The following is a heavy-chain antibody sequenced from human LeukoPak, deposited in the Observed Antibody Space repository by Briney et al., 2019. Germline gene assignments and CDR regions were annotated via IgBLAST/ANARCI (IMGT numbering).Heavy chain of an antibody. J-gene: IGHJ4*02. V-gene: IGHV3-11*01. CDR3: ARKIYGSENYIDS. CDR1: GFTFSDYY. CDR2: LSSGGSMI. D-gene: IGHD3-10*01. Sequence: GESLTLSCTASGFTFSDYYINWIRQAPAPGLERVAYLSSGGSMIYYADLVRGRFTISRDNAKNSVYLQRNSLGAEDAAVYYCARKIYGSENYIDSWGQGTLVTVSS.